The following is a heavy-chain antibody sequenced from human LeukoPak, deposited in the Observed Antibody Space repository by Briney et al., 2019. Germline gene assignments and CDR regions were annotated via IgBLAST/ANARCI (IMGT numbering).Heavy chain of an antibody. D-gene: IGHD2-21*02. CDR1: GFTFSSSR. CDR3: ARYGLTAALDF. Sequence: GGSLRLSCAASGFTFSSSRMSWVRQAPGKGQEWVANIKPDGSEKFHVDSVKGRFTISRDNSKSSLSLQMNSLRAEDTAVYYCARYGLTAALDFWGQGTLVTVSS. V-gene: IGHV3-7*01. CDR2: IKPDGSEK. J-gene: IGHJ4*02.